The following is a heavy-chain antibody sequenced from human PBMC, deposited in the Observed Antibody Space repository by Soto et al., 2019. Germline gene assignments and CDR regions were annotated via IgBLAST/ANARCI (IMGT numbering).Heavy chain of an antibody. CDR1: GYTFASYA. V-gene: IGHV1-18*01. J-gene: IGHJ4*02. CDR2: ISAYNGNT. Sequence: QVQLVQSGAEVKKPGASVKVSCKASGYTFASYAISWMRQAPGQGLEWMGWISAYNGNTNYAQKLQGRVTMTTVTSTSTAYMELRSRRSDDTAVYYCARDPPPPDYWGQGTLVTVSS. CDR3: ARDPPPPDY.